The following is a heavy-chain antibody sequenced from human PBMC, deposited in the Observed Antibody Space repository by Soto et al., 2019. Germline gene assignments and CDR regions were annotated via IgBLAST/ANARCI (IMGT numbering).Heavy chain of an antibody. CDR3: ARLGSYHGFDY. D-gene: IGHD3-16*01. V-gene: IGHV1-46*03. Sequence: QVHLVQSGAEVKKPGASVKVSCKASGYIFTSYYVHWVRQAPGQGLEWMGLINPGGGSTSYTQSFQGRITMPRDTSTSTVYMELSSLRSEDTAVYYCARLGSYHGFDYWGQGTLVTVSS. J-gene: IGHJ4*02. CDR1: GYIFTSYY. CDR2: INPGGGST.